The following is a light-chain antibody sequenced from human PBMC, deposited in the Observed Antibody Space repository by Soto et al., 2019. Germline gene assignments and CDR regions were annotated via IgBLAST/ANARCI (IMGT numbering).Light chain of an antibody. Sequence: QSALTQPASVSGSPGQSITISCTGTSSDVGSYNLVSWYQQHPGKAPKLMVYEGSKRPSGVSNRFSGSKSGNTASLTNSGLQAEDAADYYCCSYAGSSSYVFGTGTKLTVL. J-gene: IGLJ1*01. CDR2: EGS. V-gene: IGLV2-23*01. CDR1: SSDVGSYNL. CDR3: CSYAGSSSYV.